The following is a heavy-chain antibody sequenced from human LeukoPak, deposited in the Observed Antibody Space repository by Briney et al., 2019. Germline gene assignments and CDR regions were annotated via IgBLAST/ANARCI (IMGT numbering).Heavy chain of an antibody. CDR2: IGTAGDT. Sequence: PGGSLRLSCAASGFTFSSYDMHWVRQATGKGLEWVSAIGTAGDTYYPGSVKGRFTISRENAKNSLYLQMNSLRAGDTAVYYCAREYYYDSSGYYWGWFDYWGQGTLVTVSS. D-gene: IGHD3-22*01. J-gene: IGHJ4*02. V-gene: IGHV3-13*01. CDR1: GFTFSSYD. CDR3: AREYYYDSSGYYWGWFDY.